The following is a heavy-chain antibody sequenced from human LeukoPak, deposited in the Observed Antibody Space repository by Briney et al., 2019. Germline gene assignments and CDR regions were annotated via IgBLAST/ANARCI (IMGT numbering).Heavy chain of an antibody. Sequence: SQTLSLTCTVSDGSISSGGYYWSWIRQHPGKGLEWIGYIYYSGSTYYNPSLKSRVTISVDTSKNQFSLKLSSVTAADTAVYYCARGGSDYYDSRDTNWFDPWGQGTLVTVSS. CDR1: DGSISSGGYY. J-gene: IGHJ5*02. V-gene: IGHV4-31*03. CDR3: ARGGSDYYDSRDTNWFDP. CDR2: IYYSGST. D-gene: IGHD3-22*01.